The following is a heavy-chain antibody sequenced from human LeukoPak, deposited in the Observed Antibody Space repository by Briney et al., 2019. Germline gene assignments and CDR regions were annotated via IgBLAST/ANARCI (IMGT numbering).Heavy chain of an antibody. CDR2: ISSSSSTI. D-gene: IGHD6-19*01. CDR3: ARDGLDPYSSVDY. CDR1: GFTFSSYS. J-gene: IGHJ4*02. Sequence: GGSLRLSCAASGFTFSSYSMNWVRQAPGKGLEWVSSISSSSSTIYYADSVKGRFTISRDNAKNSLYLQMNSLRAEDTAVYYCARDGLDPYSSVDYWGQGTLVTVSS. V-gene: IGHV3-48*04.